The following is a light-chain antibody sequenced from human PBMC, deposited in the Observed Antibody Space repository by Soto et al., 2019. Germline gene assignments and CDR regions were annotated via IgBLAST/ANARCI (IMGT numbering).Light chain of an antibody. CDR3: RSYTSISTHVL. CDR1: SSDIGGYNY. V-gene: IGLV2-14*01. J-gene: IGLJ2*01. CDR2: EVT. Sequence: QSALTQPASVSGSPGQSITISCTGTSSDIGGYNYVSWYQHHPGKAPKLMIYEVTNRPSGVSNRFSGSKSGNTASLTISGLQAEDEADYYCRSYTSISTHVLFGGGTKVTVL.